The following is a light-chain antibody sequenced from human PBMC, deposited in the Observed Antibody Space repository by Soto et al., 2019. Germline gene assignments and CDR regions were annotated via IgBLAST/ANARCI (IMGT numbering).Light chain of an antibody. V-gene: IGLV2-8*01. CDR1: SSDVGGYNY. CDR3: SSYAGSNVV. CDR2: EVS. Sequence: QSALTQPPSASGSPGQSVTISCTGTSSDVGGYNYVSWYQQHPGKAPKLMIYEVSKRPSGVPDRISGSKSGNTASLTVSGLQAEDEADYYCSSYAGSNVVFGGGTKLTV. J-gene: IGLJ2*01.